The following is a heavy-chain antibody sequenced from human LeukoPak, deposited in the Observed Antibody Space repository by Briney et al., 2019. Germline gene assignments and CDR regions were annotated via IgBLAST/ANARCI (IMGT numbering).Heavy chain of an antibody. Sequence: SQTLSLTCTVSGGSFTSAAYYWTWIRQHPGKGLEWNAYLYYTRDTSYNPSLKSRVTISVDTSKNQFSLTMSSVTAADTAVYYCARVMVVSANGEEVLAPPDAFDVWGQGTVVTVSA. CDR2: LYYTRDT. J-gene: IGHJ3*01. D-gene: IGHD2-8*01. CDR1: GGSFTSAAYY. V-gene: IGHV4-31*02. CDR3: ARVMVVSANGEEVLAPPDAFDV.